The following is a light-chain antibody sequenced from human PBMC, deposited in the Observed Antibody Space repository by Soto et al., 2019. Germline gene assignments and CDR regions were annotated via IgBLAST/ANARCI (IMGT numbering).Light chain of an antibody. J-gene: IGLJ2*01. V-gene: IGLV2-8*01. CDR2: EVT. Sequence: QSVLTQPPSASGSPGQSVTISCTGTSSDVGAYNYVSWYQQHPGKAPKLMICEVTKRPSGVPDRFSGPKSGNTASLTVSGLQTEDEADYYCSSYAGNNNVVFGGGTQLTVL. CDR1: SSDVGAYNY. CDR3: SSYAGNNNVV.